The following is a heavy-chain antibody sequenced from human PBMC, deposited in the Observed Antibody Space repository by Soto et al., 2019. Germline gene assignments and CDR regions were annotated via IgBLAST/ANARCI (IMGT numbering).Heavy chain of an antibody. CDR2: INHSGST. D-gene: IGHD6-19*01. J-gene: IGHJ6*02. Sequence: SETLSLTCAAYGGSFSGYYWSWIRQPPGKGLEWIGEINHSGSTNYNPSLKSRVTISVDTSKNQFSLKLSSVTAADTAVYYCASAEAGYSSGWYSSYYYYGMDVWGQGTTVTVSS. CDR3: ASAEAGYSSGWYSSYYYYGMDV. CDR1: GGSFSGYY. V-gene: IGHV4-34*01.